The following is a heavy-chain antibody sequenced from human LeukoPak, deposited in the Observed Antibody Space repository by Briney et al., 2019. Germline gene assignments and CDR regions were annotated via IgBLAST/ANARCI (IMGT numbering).Heavy chain of an antibody. Sequence: GGSLRLSCAASGFTFSSYAMHWVRQAPGKGLEWVAVISFDGSNGSNKYYTDSVKGRFTISRDTSRNTLSLQMNSLRAEDTAVYYCAKNSGSFTKLYYYMDVWGKGTTVTVSS. CDR2: ISFDGSNGSNK. J-gene: IGHJ6*03. CDR3: AKNSGSFTKLYYYMDV. D-gene: IGHD1-26*01. V-gene: IGHV3-30*18. CDR1: GFTFSSYA.